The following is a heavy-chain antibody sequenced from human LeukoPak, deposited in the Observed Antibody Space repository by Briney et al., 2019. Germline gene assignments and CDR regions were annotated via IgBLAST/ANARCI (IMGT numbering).Heavy chain of an antibody. J-gene: IGHJ3*02. Sequence: GGSLRLSCAASGFTFSSYGMHWVRQAPGKGLEWVAVIWYDGSNKYYADSVKGRFTISRDNSKNTLYLQMNSLGAEDTAVYYCARDHRALSSSGAFDIWGQGTMVTVSS. CDR1: GFTFSSYG. D-gene: IGHD6-6*01. CDR3: ARDHRALSSSGAFDI. V-gene: IGHV3-33*01. CDR2: IWYDGSNK.